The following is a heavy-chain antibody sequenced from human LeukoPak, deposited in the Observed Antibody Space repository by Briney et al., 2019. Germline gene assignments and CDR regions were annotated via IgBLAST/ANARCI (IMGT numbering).Heavy chain of an antibody. CDR3: AIRPLRSSWDSFDY. D-gene: IGHD6-13*01. Sequence: TSETLSLTCTVSGGSISSFYWSWIRQPPGKGLEWIGCVYYSGTTNYNPSLKSRVTISGDTSKDQFSLKLNSVTAADTAEYYCAIRPLRSSWDSFDYWGQGALVTVSS. V-gene: IGHV4-59*01. CDR2: VYYSGTT. CDR1: GGSISSFY. J-gene: IGHJ4*02.